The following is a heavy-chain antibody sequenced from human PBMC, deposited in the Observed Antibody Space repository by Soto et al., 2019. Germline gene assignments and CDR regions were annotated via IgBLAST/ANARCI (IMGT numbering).Heavy chain of an antibody. CDR1: GGSISSGGYY. D-gene: IGHD3-10*01. Sequence: SETLSLTCTVSGGSISSGGYYWSWILHHPGKGLEWFGYIYYSGSTYYNPSLKSRVTISVDTSKNQFSLKLSSVTAADTAVYYCAREVGYYGSGDNNYYYYGMDVWGQGTTVTVSS. J-gene: IGHJ6*02. CDR3: AREVGYYGSGDNNYYYYGMDV. V-gene: IGHV4-31*03. CDR2: IYYSGST.